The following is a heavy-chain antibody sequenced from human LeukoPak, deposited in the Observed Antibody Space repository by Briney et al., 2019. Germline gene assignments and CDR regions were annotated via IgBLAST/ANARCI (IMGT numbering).Heavy chain of an antibody. D-gene: IGHD6-13*01. CDR2: IYPGDSDT. Sequence: GESLKISCKGSGYSFTSYWIGWVRQMPGKGLEWMGIIYPGDSDTRYSPSFQGQVTISADKSISTAYLQWSSLKASDTAMYYCARARGSIWYGHYFDYWGQGTLVTVSS. CDR3: ARARGSIWYGHYFDY. J-gene: IGHJ4*02. V-gene: IGHV5-51*01. CDR1: GYSFTSYW.